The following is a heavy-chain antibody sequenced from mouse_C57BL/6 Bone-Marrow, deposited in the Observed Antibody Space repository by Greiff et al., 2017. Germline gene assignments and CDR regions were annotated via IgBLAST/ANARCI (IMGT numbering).Heavy chain of an antibody. D-gene: IGHD2-3*01. CDR2: IDPSDSYT. CDR3: ARGGWLRFAY. V-gene: IGHV1-69*01. CDR1: GYTFTSYW. Sequence: VQLQQPAAALVLPGASVKLSCKASGYTFTSYWMHWVKQRPGQGLEWIGEIDPSDSYTNYNQKFKGKSTLTVDKSSSTAYMQLSSLTSEDSAVYYGARGGWLRFAYWGNVTLVTVS. J-gene: IGHJ3*01.